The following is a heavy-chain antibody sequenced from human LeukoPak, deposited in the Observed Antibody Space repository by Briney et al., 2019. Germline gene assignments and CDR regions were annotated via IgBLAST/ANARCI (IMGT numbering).Heavy chain of an antibody. CDR3: ARGSGHYGSGSYYNGFFDY. Sequence: SQTLSLTCTVSGGSISSGGYSWSWIRQHPGKGLEWIGYIYYSGSTYYNPSLKSRVTISVDTSKNQFSLKLSSVTAADTAVYYCARGSGHYGSGSYYNGFFDYWGQGTLVTVSS. J-gene: IGHJ4*02. V-gene: IGHV4-31*03. CDR2: IYYSGST. CDR1: GGSISSGGYS. D-gene: IGHD3-10*01.